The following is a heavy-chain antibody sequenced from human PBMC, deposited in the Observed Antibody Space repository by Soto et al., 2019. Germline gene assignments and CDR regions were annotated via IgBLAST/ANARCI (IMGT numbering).Heavy chain of an antibody. CDR1: GYIFTTYS. V-gene: IGHV1-46*01. Sequence: QVQLVQSGAEMKRPGASVILSCKASGYIFTTYSIHWVRQTAGQGLEWMAKVDPRDGSTGYAQKFRGRVSMAYDTSTGTVSMEVSSLTSDDTATFYCARVRSSNREFDYRGQGTQDTVSS. D-gene: IGHD2-15*01. J-gene: IGHJ4*02. CDR2: VDPRDGST. CDR3: ARVRSSNREFDY.